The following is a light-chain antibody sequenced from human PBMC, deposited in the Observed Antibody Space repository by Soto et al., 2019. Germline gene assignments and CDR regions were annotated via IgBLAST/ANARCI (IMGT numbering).Light chain of an antibody. CDR1: QYINTR. J-gene: IGKJ3*01. V-gene: IGKV3-11*01. Sequence: EIVLTQSPATLSSFPGDRVTLSCRASQYINTRLAWYQHRPGQSPRLLIYQTSLRAAGIPARFSASGSGTDFTLTISDVQPEDFAVYYCQQRAIWRGVTLGPGTKVDIK. CDR2: QTS. CDR3: QQRAIWRGVT.